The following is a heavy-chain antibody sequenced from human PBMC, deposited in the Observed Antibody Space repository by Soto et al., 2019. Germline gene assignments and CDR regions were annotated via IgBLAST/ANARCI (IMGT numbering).Heavy chain of an antibody. CDR1: GYTFTSYY. CDR2: INPSGGST. V-gene: IGHV1-46*01. D-gene: IGHD3-22*01. J-gene: IGHJ4*02. CDR3: ARGFGVPGDYYDSSGYLPLLGD. Sequence: ASVKVSCKASGYTFTSYYMHWVRQAPGQGLEWMGIINPSGGSTSYAQKFQGRVTMTRDTSTSTVYMELSSLRSEDTAVYYCARGFGVPGDYYDSSGYLPLLGDWGQGTLVTVSS.